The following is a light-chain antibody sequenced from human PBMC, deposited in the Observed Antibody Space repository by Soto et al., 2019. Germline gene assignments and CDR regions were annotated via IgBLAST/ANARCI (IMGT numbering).Light chain of an antibody. CDR1: SSDVGGYNY. Sequence: ALTQPASVSGSPGQSITISCTGTSSDVGGYNYVSWYQQHPGKAPKLMIYDVSNRPSGVSNRFSGSKSGNTASLTISGLQAEYEADYYCTSYSSSSTLLFGGGTKLTVL. CDR3: TSYSSSSTLL. J-gene: IGLJ2*01. V-gene: IGLV2-14*01. CDR2: DVS.